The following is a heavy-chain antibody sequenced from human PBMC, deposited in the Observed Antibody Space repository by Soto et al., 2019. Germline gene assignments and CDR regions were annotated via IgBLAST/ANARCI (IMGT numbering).Heavy chain of an antibody. CDR2: IKQDGSEK. Sequence: GGSLRLSCAASGFTFSSHWMSWVRQAPGKGLEWVANIKQDGSEKYYMDSVKGRFTIARDNAKNSLYLQMNSLRAEDTAVYYCARDERWLPTGYFDYWGQGTLVTVSS. CDR1: GFTFSSHW. D-gene: IGHD5-12*01. CDR3: ARDERWLPTGYFDY. J-gene: IGHJ4*02. V-gene: IGHV3-7*01.